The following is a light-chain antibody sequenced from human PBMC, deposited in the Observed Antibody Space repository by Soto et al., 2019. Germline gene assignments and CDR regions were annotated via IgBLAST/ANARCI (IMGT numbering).Light chain of an antibody. CDR1: SSDVGDYNY. V-gene: IGLV2-8*01. J-gene: IGLJ1*01. Sequence: QSALTQPPSASGCPGQSVTISCIGTSSDVGDYNYVSWYQQRPGKAPKLLIYEVSKRPSGVPDRFSGSKSGNTASLTVSGLQAEHEADYYCSSYAGSNNFVFGIGTKLTVL. CDR3: SSYAGSNNFV. CDR2: EVS.